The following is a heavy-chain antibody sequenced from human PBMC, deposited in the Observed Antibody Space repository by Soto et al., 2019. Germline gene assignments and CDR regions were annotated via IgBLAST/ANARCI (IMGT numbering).Heavy chain of an antibody. V-gene: IGHV3-9*01. CDR1: GFTFDDNA. CDR2: IKWKSDI. D-gene: IGHD5-12*01. CDR3: AISRDRAGMATFMC. Sequence: GGSLRLSCAVSGFTFDDNAMHWVRQAAEKGLEWVSGIKWKSDIDYADSVECRFTISRDYAESSLYLQMNSLRDEHPALYYCAISRDRAGMATFMCWGQGTQVPISS. J-gene: IGHJ4*02.